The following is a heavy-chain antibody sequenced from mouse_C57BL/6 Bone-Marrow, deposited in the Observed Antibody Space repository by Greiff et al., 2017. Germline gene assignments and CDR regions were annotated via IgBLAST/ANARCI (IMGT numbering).Heavy chain of an antibody. D-gene: IGHD2-4*01. CDR3: SRSTTIITTKDYFDY. V-gene: IGHV1-82*01. J-gene: IGHJ2*01. CDR1: GYAFSSSW. Sequence: VMLVESGPELVKPGASVKISCKASGYAFSSSWMNWVKQRPGKGLEWIGRIYPGDGDTNYNGKFKGKATLTADKSSSTAYMQLSSLTSEDSAVYFCSRSTTIITTKDYFDYWGQGTTLTVSS. CDR2: IYPGDGDT.